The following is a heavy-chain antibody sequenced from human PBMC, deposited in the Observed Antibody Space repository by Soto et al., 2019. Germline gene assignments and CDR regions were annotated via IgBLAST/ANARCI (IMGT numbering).Heavy chain of an antibody. V-gene: IGHV6-1*01. Sequence: SQTLSLTCAISGDSVSSNSAAWNWIRQSPSRGLEWLGRTYYRSKWYNDYAVSVKSRITINPDTSKNQFSLQLNSVTPEDTAVYYCARDLTGYDCWSGYPYWFDPWGQGTLVTVSS. CDR1: GDSVSSNSAA. J-gene: IGHJ5*02. CDR3: ARDLTGYDCWSGYPYWFDP. CDR2: TYYRSKWYN. D-gene: IGHD3-3*01.